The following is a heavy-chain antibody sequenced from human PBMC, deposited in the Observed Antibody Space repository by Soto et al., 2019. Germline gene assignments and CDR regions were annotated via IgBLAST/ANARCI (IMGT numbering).Heavy chain of an antibody. CDR3: AREGWRRTDGIYYFDY. CDR2: IWYDGSNK. V-gene: IGHV3-33*01. J-gene: IGHJ4*02. CDR1: GFTFSSYG. Sequence: GGSLRLSCAASGFTFSSYGMHWVRQAPGKGLEWVAVIWYDGSNKYYADSVKGRFTISRDNSKNTLYLQMNGLRAEDTAVYYCAREGWRRTDGIYYFDYWGQGTLVTVSS. D-gene: IGHD2-15*01.